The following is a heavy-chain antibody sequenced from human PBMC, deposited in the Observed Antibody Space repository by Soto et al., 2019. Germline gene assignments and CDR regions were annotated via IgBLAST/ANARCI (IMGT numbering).Heavy chain of an antibody. Sequence: QVQLQESGPGLVKPSQTLSLTCTVSGGSISSGGYYWSWIRQHPGKGLEWIGYIYYSGSTYYNPSLKSRVTISVDTSKNQFALKLSSVTAADTAVYYCARGIWFGELSRFDYWGQGTLVTVSS. J-gene: IGHJ4*02. V-gene: IGHV4-31*03. CDR1: GGSISSGGYY. D-gene: IGHD3-10*01. CDR2: IYYSGST. CDR3: ARGIWFGELSRFDY.